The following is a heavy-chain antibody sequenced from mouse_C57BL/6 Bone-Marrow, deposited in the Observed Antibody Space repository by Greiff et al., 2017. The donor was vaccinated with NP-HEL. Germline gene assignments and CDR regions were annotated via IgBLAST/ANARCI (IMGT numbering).Heavy chain of an antibody. D-gene: IGHD1-1*01. CDR3: ARAYYGSSYSFDY. CDR1: GFTFSSYG. Sequence: EVQLVESGGDLVKPGGSLKLSCAASGFTFSSYGMSWVRQTPDKRLAWVATISSGGSYTYYPDSVKGRFTISRDNAKNTLYLQMSSLKSEDTAMYYCARAYYGSSYSFDYWGQGTTLTVSS. V-gene: IGHV5-6*01. J-gene: IGHJ2*01. CDR2: ISSGGSYT.